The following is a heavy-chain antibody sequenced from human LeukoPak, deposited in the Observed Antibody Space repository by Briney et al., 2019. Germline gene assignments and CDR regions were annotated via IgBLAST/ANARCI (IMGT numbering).Heavy chain of an antibody. CDR3: AKDLSKAFRAFDI. J-gene: IGHJ3*02. CDR1: GLTFDDYT. CDR2: ITWNSGSI. Sequence: GGSLRLSCAASGLTFDDYTMHWVRQAPGRGLEWVSGITWNSGSIGYADSVKGRFTISRDNAKKSLYLQMNSLRPEDTALYYCAKDLSKAFRAFDIWGQGTMVTVSS. V-gene: IGHV3-9*01.